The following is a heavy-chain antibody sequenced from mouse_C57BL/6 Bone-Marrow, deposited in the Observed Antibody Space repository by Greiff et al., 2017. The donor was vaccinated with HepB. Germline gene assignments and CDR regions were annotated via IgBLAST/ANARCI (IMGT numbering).Heavy chain of an antibody. CDR2: ISGGGGNT. CDR1: GFTFSSYT. J-gene: IGHJ3*01. CDR3: ARQTCGGFAY. Sequence: EVQRVESGGGLVKPGGSLKLSCAASGFTFSSYTMSWVRQTPEKRLEWVATISGGGGNTYYPDSVKGRFTISRDNAKNTLYLQMSSLRSEDTALYYCARQTCGGFAYWGQGTLVTVSA. V-gene: IGHV5-9*01.